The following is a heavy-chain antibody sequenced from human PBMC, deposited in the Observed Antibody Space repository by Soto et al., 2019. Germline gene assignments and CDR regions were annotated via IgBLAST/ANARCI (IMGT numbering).Heavy chain of an antibody. D-gene: IGHD4-17*01. CDR3: ARDSDYGDDGY. J-gene: IGHJ4*02. V-gene: IGHV1-18*01. CDR2: ISADNGNT. Sequence: QVHLEQSGAEVKKPGASVRVSCKTSGYTFSTYGISWLRQVPGQGLELMGWISADNGNTNYAQQFQGRLTMTTDASTNTAYLELRTLRSDDAAVYYCARDSDYGDDGYWGQGTLVTVSS. CDR1: GYTFSTYG.